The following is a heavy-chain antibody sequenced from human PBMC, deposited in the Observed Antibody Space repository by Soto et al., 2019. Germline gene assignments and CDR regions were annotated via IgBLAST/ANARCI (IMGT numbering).Heavy chain of an antibody. CDR1: GFTFDDYV. J-gene: IGHJ6*03. Sequence: GGSLRLSCAAPGFTFDDYVMHWVRQAPGKGLEWVSGISWNSGSIDYADSVKGRFTISRDNAKNSLYLQMNSLRAEDTALYYCAKDFGYYYMDVWGKGTTVTVSS. CDR3: AKDFGYYYMDV. V-gene: IGHV3-9*01. CDR2: ISWNSGSI. D-gene: IGHD3-10*01.